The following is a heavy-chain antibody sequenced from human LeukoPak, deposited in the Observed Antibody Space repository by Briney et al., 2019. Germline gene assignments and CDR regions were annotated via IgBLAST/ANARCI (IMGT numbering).Heavy chain of an antibody. Sequence: GGSLRLSCAASGFTFSSYWMSWVRQAPGKGLEWVANIKQDGSEKYYVDSVKGRFTISRDNAKNSPYLQMNSLRAEDTAVYYCARGAWEYQLFVDYWGQGTLVTVSS. V-gene: IGHV3-7*03. D-gene: IGHD2-2*01. CDR2: IKQDGSEK. CDR1: GFTFSSYW. J-gene: IGHJ4*02. CDR3: ARGAWEYQLFVDY.